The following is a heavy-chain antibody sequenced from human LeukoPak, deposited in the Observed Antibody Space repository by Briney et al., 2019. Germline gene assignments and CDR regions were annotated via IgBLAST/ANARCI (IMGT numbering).Heavy chain of an antibody. CDR1: GYTFTSYG. CDR3: ARERGSDYDILTGHDYMDV. CDR2: ISAYNGNT. Sequence: GASVKVSCKASGYTFTSYGISWVRQAPGQGLEWMGWISAYNGNTNYAQKLQGRVTMTTDTSTSTAYMELRNLRSDDTAVYYCARERGSDYDILTGHDYMDVWGKGTTVTVSS. V-gene: IGHV1-18*01. D-gene: IGHD3-9*01. J-gene: IGHJ6*03.